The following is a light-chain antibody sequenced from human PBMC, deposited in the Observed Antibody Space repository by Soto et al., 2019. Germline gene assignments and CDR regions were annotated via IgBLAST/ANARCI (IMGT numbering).Light chain of an antibody. CDR1: EAIASF. CDR2: SAS. J-gene: IGKJ2*01. CDR3: HQYFRFPHT. V-gene: IGKV1-16*01. Sequence: DVQLTQSPSSVAASVGDTVTITCRASEAIASFLGWFQQKPGKAPKSLIFSASKLETGAPSSFSGSGSTTHFTFTISGLQPDDSATYYCHQYFRFPHTFGQGTRLEIK.